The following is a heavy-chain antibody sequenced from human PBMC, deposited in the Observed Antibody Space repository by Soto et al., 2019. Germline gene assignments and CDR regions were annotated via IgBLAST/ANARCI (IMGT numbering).Heavy chain of an antibody. D-gene: IGHD2-15*01. J-gene: IGHJ6*02. CDR1: GYSFTSYW. V-gene: IGHV5-51*01. Sequence: GESLKISCKGSGYSFTSYWSGWVRQMPGKGLEWMGIIYPGDSDTRYSPSFQGQVTISADKSISTAYLQWSSLKASDTAMYYCARNIRYCSGGSCYTVFYYGMDVWGQATTVTVSS. CDR3: ARNIRYCSGGSCYTVFYYGMDV. CDR2: IYPGDSDT.